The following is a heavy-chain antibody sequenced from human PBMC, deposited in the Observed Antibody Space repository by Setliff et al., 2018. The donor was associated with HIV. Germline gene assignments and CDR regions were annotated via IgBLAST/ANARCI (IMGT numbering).Heavy chain of an antibody. J-gene: IGHJ4*02. Sequence: LRLSCAASGFTFSTYSLNWVRQAPGKGLEWISCISSSSSSVYYADSVKGRFTISRDNAKNSLYLQMKSLRAEDTALYYCATDSPSFYWGQGTLVTVSS. CDR1: GFTFSTYS. CDR3: ATDSPSFY. CDR2: ISSSSSSV. D-gene: IGHD2-2*01. V-gene: IGHV3-48*01.